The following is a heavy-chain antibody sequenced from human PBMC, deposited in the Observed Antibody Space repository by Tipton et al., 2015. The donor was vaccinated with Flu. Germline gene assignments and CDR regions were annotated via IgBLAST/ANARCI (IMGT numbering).Heavy chain of an antibody. Sequence: GSLRLSCVASGFIVTNNYMSWVRQAPGKGLEWVSVIYTGDNIYYANSVKGRFTISRDSSKNALYLQMNNVRAEDTAVYYCARVVDAAAFDIWGQGTMVTVSS. V-gene: IGHV3-53*01. D-gene: IGHD2-21*01. CDR3: ARVVDAAAFDI. J-gene: IGHJ3*02. CDR2: IYTGDNI. CDR1: GFIVTNNY.